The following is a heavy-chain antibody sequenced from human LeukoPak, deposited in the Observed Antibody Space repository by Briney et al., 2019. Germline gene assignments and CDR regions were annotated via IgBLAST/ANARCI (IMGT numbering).Heavy chain of an antibody. CDR2: IYYSGST. Sequence: KPSETLSLTCTVSGGSISSYYWSLIRQPPGKGLEWIGYIYYSGSTNYNPSLKSRVTISVDTSKNQFSLKLSSVTAADTAVYYCARAPPSPRDTLYFDYWGQGTLVTVSS. CDR3: ARAPPSPRDTLYFDY. V-gene: IGHV4-59*01. CDR1: GGSISSYY. J-gene: IGHJ4*02. D-gene: IGHD2/OR15-2a*01.